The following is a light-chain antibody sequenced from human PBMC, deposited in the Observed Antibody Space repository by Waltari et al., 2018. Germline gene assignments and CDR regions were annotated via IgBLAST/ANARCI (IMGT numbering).Light chain of an antibody. J-gene: IGKJ4*01. CDR1: QSIRTN. CDR3: QQYNSWPLT. Sequence: EIVMTQSPTTLSVSPGERASLSCRASQSIRTNLAWYQQRRGQAPRLLIYDASIRATGIPARFSGSGSGTEFTLTISSLQSEDFAVYYCQQYNSWPLTFDGGTKVEIK. CDR2: DAS. V-gene: IGKV3-15*01.